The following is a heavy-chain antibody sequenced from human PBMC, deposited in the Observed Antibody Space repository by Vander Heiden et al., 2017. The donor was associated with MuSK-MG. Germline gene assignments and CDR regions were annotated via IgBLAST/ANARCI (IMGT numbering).Heavy chain of an antibody. Sequence: QITLKESGPTLVNPTETPTLTCSFSGFSLTSSGAGVAWVRQAPGQALQFVALIYWDEDTRYNPSLRSRLAITKDTLKNEVVLTVTDVDSSDTGTYFGAYRREGLLVFGDVVGAFHVWGQGTSVTGS. CDR3: AYRREGLLVFGDVVGAFHV. CDR1: GFSLTSSGAG. J-gene: IGHJ3*01. CDR2: IYWDEDT. D-gene: IGHD3-10*02. V-gene: IGHV2-5*02.